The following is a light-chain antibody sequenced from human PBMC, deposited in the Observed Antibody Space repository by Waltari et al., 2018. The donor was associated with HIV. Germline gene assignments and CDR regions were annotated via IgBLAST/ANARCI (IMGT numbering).Light chain of an antibody. V-gene: IGLV2-8*01. J-gene: IGLJ3*02. CDR3: SSYSGINDVGV. CDR2: EVN. Sequence: QSALTQPPSASGSPGQSFTISCSGTRTDIGNYNYFSWYQQHPGKVPKLIIYEVNKRPSGVPDRFSGSKSGNTASLTVSGLQADDDADYYCSSYSGINDVGVFGGGTKLTVL. CDR1: RTDIGNYNY.